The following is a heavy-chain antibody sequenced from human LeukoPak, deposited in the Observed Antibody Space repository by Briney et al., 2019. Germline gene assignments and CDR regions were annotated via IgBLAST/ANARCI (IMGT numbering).Heavy chain of an antibody. J-gene: IGHJ3*02. D-gene: IGHD3-10*01. Sequence: GGSLRLSCAASGFTFSSHWMYRVRQVPGQGLVWVSRINSDGGSTDYADSVKGRFTISRDNAKDTLYLQMNSLRAEDTAVHYCVKVRGIMLGAFDIWGQGTMVTVSS. CDR3: VKVRGIMLGAFDI. CDR2: INSDGGST. V-gene: IGHV3-74*01. CDR1: GFTFSSHW.